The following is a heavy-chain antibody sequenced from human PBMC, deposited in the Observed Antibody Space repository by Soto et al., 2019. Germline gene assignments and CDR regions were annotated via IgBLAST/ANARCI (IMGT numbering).Heavy chain of an antibody. V-gene: IGHV3-74*01. CDR1: GFTFSSYW. Sequence: GGSLRLSCAASGFTFSSYWMHWVRQAPGKGLVWVSHINSDGSSTTYADSVKGRFTISRDNAKNTLYLQMNSLRAEDTAVYYCAFNSGSGSYYFDYWGQGTLVTVSS. D-gene: IGHD3-10*01. J-gene: IGHJ4*02. CDR3: AFNSGSGSYYFDY. CDR2: INSDGSST.